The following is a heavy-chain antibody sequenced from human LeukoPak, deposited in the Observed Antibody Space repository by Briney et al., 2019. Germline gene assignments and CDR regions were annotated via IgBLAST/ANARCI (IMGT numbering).Heavy chain of an antibody. Sequence: APVKVSCKASGFTFINSAMQWVRQARGQRLEWIGWIVVGTGSTNYAQKFQGGVTITRDMSTSTVYMDLNSLGFEDTAVYYCAAEDDYVWKSYRSLDIWGQGTMLTVSS. J-gene: IGHJ3*02. V-gene: IGHV1-58*02. CDR2: IVVGTGST. D-gene: IGHD3-16*02. CDR1: GFTFINSA. CDR3: AAEDDYVWKSYRSLDI.